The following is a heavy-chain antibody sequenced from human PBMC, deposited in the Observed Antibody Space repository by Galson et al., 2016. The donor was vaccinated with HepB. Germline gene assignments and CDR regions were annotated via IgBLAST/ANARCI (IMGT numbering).Heavy chain of an antibody. V-gene: IGHV3-21*01. Sequence: SLRLSCAASGFTFGSYSMNWVRQAPGKGLEWVSFISSSSTYIYYADSVRGRFTISRDNAKDSMYLQMNSLRAEDTAVYYCARLVENWNEAGRFDSWGQGTLVTVSS. CDR3: ARLVENWNEAGRFDS. CDR1: GFTFGSYS. J-gene: IGHJ4*02. D-gene: IGHD1-1*01. CDR2: ISSSSTYI.